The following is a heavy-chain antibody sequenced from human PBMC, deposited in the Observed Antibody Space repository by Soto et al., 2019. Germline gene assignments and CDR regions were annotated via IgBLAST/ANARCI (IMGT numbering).Heavy chain of an antibody. D-gene: IGHD4-17*01. J-gene: IGHJ4*01. CDR1: GFIFRNAW. Sequence: EVHLVESGGGLVKPGGSLRLSCAASGFIFRNAWINWVRQAPGKGLEWVGRVKSKTDGGTTDFAAPVKGTFAISRDDSKNMVYLEMNSLKTEDTAIYYCTTDSYMTNIIVRFDYWGHGTLVTVSS. V-gene: IGHV3-15*07. CDR3: TTDSYMTNIIVRFDY. CDR2: VKSKTDGGTT.